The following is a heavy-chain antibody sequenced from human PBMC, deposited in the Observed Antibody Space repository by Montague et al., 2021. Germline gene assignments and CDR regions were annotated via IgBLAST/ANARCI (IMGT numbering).Heavy chain of an antibody. Sequence: SETLSLTCAVYGVTVSGYNWYWIRKPPGKGMERKGEINHNESTDNNQNLESRVPISIDTSKNQFSLKLNSATAADTAVYSCARGHQLQVFDWQQCLGYWAQGTLVAVSS. D-gene: IGHD3-9*01. CDR1: GVTVSGYN. J-gene: IGHJ4*02. CDR3: ARGHQLQVFDWQQCLGY. V-gene: IGHV4-34*01. CDR2: INHNEST.